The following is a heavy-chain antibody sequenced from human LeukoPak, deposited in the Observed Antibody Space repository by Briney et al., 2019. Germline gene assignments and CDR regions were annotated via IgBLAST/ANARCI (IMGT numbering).Heavy chain of an antibody. CDR1: GFTFSSYG. V-gene: IGHV3-33*01. D-gene: IGHD3-22*01. CDR3: ARGVNYYDSSAVPGGWFDP. CDR2: IWYDGSKE. Sequence: GGSLRLSCAASGFTFSSYGMHWVRQAPGKGLEWVAVIWYDGSKESYADSVKGRFTISRDNAKNSLYLQMNSLRAEDTAVYYCARGVNYYDSSAVPGGWFDPWGQGTLVTVSS. J-gene: IGHJ5*02.